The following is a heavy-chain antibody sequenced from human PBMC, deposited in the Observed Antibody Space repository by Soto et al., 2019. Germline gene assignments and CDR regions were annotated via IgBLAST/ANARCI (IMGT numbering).Heavy chain of an antibody. V-gene: IGHV3-53*01. CDR3: VRDKYRESWYSFHQFGLDV. J-gene: IGHJ6*02. D-gene: IGHD6-13*01. Sequence: EVQLVESGGGVIQPGGSLRLSCATSGFSVGANYMSWVRQAPGKGLEWVSVLYAAGDTNYADSVKGRFIISRDNSKNTLFLQMNSLRAEDTAVYYCVRDKYRESWYSFHQFGLDVWGQGTTVIVSS. CDR2: LYAAGDT. CDR1: GFSVGANY.